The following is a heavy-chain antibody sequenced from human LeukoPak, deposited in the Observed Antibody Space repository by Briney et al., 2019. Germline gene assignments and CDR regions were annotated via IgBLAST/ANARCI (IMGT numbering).Heavy chain of an antibody. CDR2: IIPIYNPV. CDR3: AREPLGCGGDCHFDY. D-gene: IGHD2-21*02. CDR1: GGTFSSYA. J-gene: IGHJ4*02. Sequence: SVKVSCKTSGGTFSSYAFSWMRQAPGQGLEWVGRIIPIYNPVDYTQRFQGRVTITADESTNTVYLELSSLRYDDTAVYYCAREPLGCGGDCHFDYWGQETLVTVSS. V-gene: IGHV1-69*13.